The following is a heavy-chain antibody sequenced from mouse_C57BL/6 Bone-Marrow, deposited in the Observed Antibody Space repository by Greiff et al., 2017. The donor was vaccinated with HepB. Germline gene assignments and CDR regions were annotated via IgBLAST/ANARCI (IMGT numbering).Heavy chain of an antibody. CDR3: ARSSYGNYPMDY. D-gene: IGHD2-1*01. CDR1: GYTFTSYW. J-gene: IGHJ4*01. CDR2: IYPGSGST. V-gene: IGHV1-55*01. Sequence: QVQLQQPGAELVKPGASVKMSCKASGYTFTSYWITWVKQRPGQGLEWIGDIYPGSGSTNYNEKFKSKATLTVDTSSSTAYMKLSSLTSEDSAVYYCARSSYGNYPMDYWGQGTSVTVSS.